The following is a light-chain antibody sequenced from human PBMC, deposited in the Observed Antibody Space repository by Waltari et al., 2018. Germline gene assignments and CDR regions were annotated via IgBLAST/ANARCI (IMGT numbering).Light chain of an antibody. CDR2: RND. Sequence: QSVLTQPPSASGTPGQRVTISCSGTSSNLGNNVVNWYQQVPGTAPKLLIYRNDRRPSGVPDRCSASKSGTSASLAISGLQSEDEAEYYCASWDDSLNGHWVFGGGTKVTVL. CDR1: SSNLGNNV. V-gene: IGLV1-44*01. CDR3: ASWDDSLNGHWV. J-gene: IGLJ3*02.